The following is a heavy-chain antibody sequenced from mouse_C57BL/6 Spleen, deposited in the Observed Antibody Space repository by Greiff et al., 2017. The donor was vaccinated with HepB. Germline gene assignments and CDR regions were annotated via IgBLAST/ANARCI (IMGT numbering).Heavy chain of an antibody. CDR3: ASPSFPYYGSSPSFAY. CDR1: GFTFSDYY. J-gene: IGHJ3*01. D-gene: IGHD1-1*01. V-gene: IGHV5-12*01. CDR2: ISNGGGST. Sequence: EVKLVESGGGLVQPGGSLKLSCAASGFTFSDYYMYWVRQTPEKRLEWVAYISNGGGSTYYPDTVKGRFTISRDNAKNTLYLQMSRLKSEDTAMYYCASPSFPYYGSSPSFAYWGQGTLVTVSA.